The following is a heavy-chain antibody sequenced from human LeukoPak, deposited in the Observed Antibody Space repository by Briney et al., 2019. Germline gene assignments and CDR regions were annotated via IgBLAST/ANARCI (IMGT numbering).Heavy chain of an antibody. D-gene: IGHD6-13*01. CDR1: GGSISSGGYY. J-gene: IGHJ4*02. CDR2: IYYSGST. V-gene: IGHV4-31*03. Sequence: SETLSLTCTVSGGSISSGGYYWSWIRQHPGKGLEWIGYIYYSGSTYYNPSLKSRVTISVDTSKNQFSLKLSSVTAADTAVYYCARFGAGYSSSWGQGTLVTVSS. CDR3: ARFGAGYSSS.